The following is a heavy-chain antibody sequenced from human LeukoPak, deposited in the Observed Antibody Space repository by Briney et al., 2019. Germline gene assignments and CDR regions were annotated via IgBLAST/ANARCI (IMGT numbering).Heavy chain of an antibody. J-gene: IGHJ4*02. CDR1: GSIFSDYV. D-gene: IGHD3-22*01. Sequence: PGGSLRLSCAGSGSIFSDYVMSWVRQAPGKGLEWVSASGTGGRTYYEDSVKGRFTISRDNSKKTVSLQMDGLRAEDTAVYYCAKDLSVAGYSYFDYWGQGTLVTVSS. CDR2: SGTGGRT. V-gene: IGHV3-23*02. CDR3: AKDLSVAGYSYFDY.